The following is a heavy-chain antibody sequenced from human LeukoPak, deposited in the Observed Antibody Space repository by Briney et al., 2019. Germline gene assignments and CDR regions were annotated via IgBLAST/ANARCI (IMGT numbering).Heavy chain of an antibody. D-gene: IGHD4-17*01. J-gene: IGHJ4*02. CDR2: IYYSGST. CDR3: ARADDGDHEGTGFDY. CDR1: GGSISSGGYY. Sequence: SQTLSLTCTVSGGSISSGGYYWSWIRQHPGKGLEWIGYIYYSGSTYYNPSLKSRVTISVDTSKNQFSLKLSSVTAADTAVYYCARADDGDHEGTGFDYWGQGTLVTVSS. V-gene: IGHV4-31*03.